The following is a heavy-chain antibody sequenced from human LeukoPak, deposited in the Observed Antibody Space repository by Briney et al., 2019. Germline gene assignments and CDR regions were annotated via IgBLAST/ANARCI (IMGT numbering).Heavy chain of an antibody. D-gene: IGHD3-22*01. CDR2: ITAGGDTT. Sequence: GGSQRLSCAASAFPFSSHAMSWVRQTPGKGLEWVSAITAGGDTTHYADSVKGRFTVSRDNSKNTIYLHMNSLRAEDTAVYFCAYYDSSGYYYGRLRYWGQGTPVTVSP. J-gene: IGHJ4*02. CDR3: AYYDSSGYYYGRLRY. V-gene: IGHV3-23*01. CDR1: AFPFSSHA.